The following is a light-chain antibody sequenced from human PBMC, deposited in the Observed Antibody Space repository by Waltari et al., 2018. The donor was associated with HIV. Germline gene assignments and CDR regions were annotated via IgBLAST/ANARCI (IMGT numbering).Light chain of an antibody. J-gene: IGKJ4*01. CDR2: AAS. V-gene: IGKV1-12*01. Sequence: DIQMTQSPSSVSASVGDRVTITCRASQSIGRWLVWYQQTPGKAPKLHIDAASTLQGGVPSRFSGSCSGTSFTLTISSLQPEDFATYYCQQASSLPLTFGEGTKVEIK. CDR3: QQASSLPLT. CDR1: QSIGRW.